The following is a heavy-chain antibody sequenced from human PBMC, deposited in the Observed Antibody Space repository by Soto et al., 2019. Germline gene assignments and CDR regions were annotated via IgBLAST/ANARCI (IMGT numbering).Heavy chain of an antibody. D-gene: IGHD5-12*01. J-gene: IGHJ3*02. Sequence: QVQLVQSGAEVKKPGSSVKVSCKASGGTFSSYAISWVRQAPGQGLEWMGGIIPIFGTANYAQKFQGRVTISADESTSTAYMELSSLRSEDTAVYYCAAHRRDGYNFAFDIWGQGTMVTVSS. V-gene: IGHV1-69*01. CDR3: AAHRRDGYNFAFDI. CDR1: GGTFSSYA. CDR2: IIPIFGTA.